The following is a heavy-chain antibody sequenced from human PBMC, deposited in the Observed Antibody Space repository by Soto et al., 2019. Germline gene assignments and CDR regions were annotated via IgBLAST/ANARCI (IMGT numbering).Heavy chain of an antibody. CDR2: INWNSGSI. V-gene: IGHV3-9*01. J-gene: IGHJ1*01. D-gene: IGHD6-13*01. Sequence: LRLSCAASGFTFDDYAMHWVRQVPGKGLEWVSGINWNSGSIGYADSVKGRFAISRDNAKNSLHLQMNSLRAEDTAFYYCVKDESINWYSGHFRHWGQGTLVTAPQ. CDR3: VKDESINWYSGHFRH. CDR1: GFTFDDYA.